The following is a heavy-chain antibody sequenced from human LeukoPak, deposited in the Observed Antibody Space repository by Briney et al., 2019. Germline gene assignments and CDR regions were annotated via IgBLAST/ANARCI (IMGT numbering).Heavy chain of an antibody. CDR2: ISPTGDDT. J-gene: IGHJ4*02. CDR1: GFSFSTYA. CDR3: ARESGRGVI. D-gene: IGHD3-10*01. Sequence: PGESLRLSCTAFGFSFSTYAMTWARQAPGKGLEWVSTISPTGDDTFYADSAKGRFTISRDNSKNTLFLQMSSLRAEDTAVYYCARESGRGVIWGQGTLVTVSS. V-gene: IGHV3-23*01.